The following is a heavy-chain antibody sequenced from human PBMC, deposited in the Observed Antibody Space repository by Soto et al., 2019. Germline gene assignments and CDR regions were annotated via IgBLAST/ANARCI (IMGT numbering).Heavy chain of an antibody. CDR1: VGSISSGDYY. Sequence: SETLSLTCTVSVGSISSGDYYCSWFRQPPWKDPEYIGYIYYTGSTYYNPSLKSRVTISVDTSKNQFSLKLSSVTAADTAVYYCVRRVEVKPRDYFYNCRQGASGSASS. D-gene: IGHD2-15*01. V-gene: IGHV4-30-4*01. CDR2: IYYTGST. CDR3: VRRVEVKPRDYFYN. J-gene: IGHJ4*02.